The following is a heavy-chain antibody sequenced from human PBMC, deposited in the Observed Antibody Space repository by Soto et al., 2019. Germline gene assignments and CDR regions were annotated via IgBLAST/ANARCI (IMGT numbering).Heavy chain of an antibody. J-gene: IGHJ4*02. CDR2: IGSSSVTI. CDR1: GFTLSNYV. Sequence: GGSLRLSCAASGFTLSNYVMNWVRQAPGKGLEWISCIGSSSVTIFHADSVKGRFTISRDSAKNTVYLQMNSLRLEDTAVYYCARGPSYSDSYFDHWGQGTLVTVSS. V-gene: IGHV3-48*01. D-gene: IGHD4-17*01. CDR3: ARGPSYSDSYFDH.